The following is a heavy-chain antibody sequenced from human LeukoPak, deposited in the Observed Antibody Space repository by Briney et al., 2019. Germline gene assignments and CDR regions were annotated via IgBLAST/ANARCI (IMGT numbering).Heavy chain of an antibody. V-gene: IGHV3-7*01. Sequence: GGSLRLSCAASGFTFSLYWMTWVRQSPGKGLEWVADINLDGSQKYSVDSVKGRFTISRDNAKNSLFLQMNSLRAEDTAVYYCVRQMIRFWFDPWGQGTQVTVSS. CDR1: GFTFSLYW. D-gene: IGHD3-16*01. CDR2: INLDGSQK. J-gene: IGHJ5*02. CDR3: VRQMIRFWFDP.